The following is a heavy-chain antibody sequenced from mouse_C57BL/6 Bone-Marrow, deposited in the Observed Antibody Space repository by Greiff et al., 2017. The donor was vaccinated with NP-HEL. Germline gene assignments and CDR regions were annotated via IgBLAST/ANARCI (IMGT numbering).Heavy chain of an antibody. Sequence: QVQLQQSGAELARPGASVKLSCKASGYTFTSYGISWVKQRTGQGLEWIGEIYPRSGNPYYHEQFKGKATLTADKSASTAYMELRSLTSEDSAVYFCARGHYYGSSQWYFDVWGTGTTVTVSS. J-gene: IGHJ1*03. CDR1: GYTFTSYG. V-gene: IGHV1-81*01. CDR2: IYPRSGNP. D-gene: IGHD1-1*01. CDR3: ARGHYYGSSQWYFDV.